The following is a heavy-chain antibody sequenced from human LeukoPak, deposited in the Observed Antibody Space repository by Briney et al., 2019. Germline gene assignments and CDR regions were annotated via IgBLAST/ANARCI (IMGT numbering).Heavy chain of an antibody. CDR3: ARVYYDILTGYYIDY. CDR1: GGSISSGGYY. D-gene: IGHD3-9*01. CDR2: IYYSGST. V-gene: IGHV4-31*03. J-gene: IGHJ4*02. Sequence: SETLSLTCTVSGGSISSGGYYWSWIRQHPGKGLEWIGYIYYSGSTYYNPSLKSRVTISVDTSKNQFPLKLSSVTAADTAVYYCARVYYDILTGYYIDYWGQGTLVTVSS.